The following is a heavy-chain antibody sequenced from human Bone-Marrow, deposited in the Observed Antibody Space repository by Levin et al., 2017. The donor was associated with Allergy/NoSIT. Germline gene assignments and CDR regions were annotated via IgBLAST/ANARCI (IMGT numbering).Heavy chain of an antibody. CDR1: GFTFSSQA. V-gene: IGHV3-23*01. Sequence: GGSLRLSCAASGFTFSSQAMSWVRQAPGKGLEWVSSISASGGSTLYVDSVKGRFTISRDNSKNTLYLQMNSLTVEDTAIYYCAKDWRADYWGQGTLVTVSS. CDR3: AKDWRADY. J-gene: IGHJ4*02. D-gene: IGHD3-3*01. CDR2: ISASGGST.